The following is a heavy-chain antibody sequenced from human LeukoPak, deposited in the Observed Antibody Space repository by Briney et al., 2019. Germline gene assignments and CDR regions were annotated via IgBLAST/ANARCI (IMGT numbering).Heavy chain of an antibody. CDR3: ARLDEYSSSSRYYGMDV. CDR2: INAGNGNT. J-gene: IGHJ6*02. D-gene: IGHD6-6*01. Sequence: ASVKVSCKASGYTFTSYAMHWVRQAPGQRLEWMGWINAGNGNTKYSQKFQGRVTITRDTSASTAHMELSSLRSEDTAVYYCARLDEYSSSSRYYGMDVWGQGTTVTVS. CDR1: GYTFTSYA. V-gene: IGHV1-3*01.